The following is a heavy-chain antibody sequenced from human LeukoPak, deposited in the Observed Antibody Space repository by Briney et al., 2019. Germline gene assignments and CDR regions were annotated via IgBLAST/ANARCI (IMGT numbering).Heavy chain of an antibody. J-gene: IGHJ6*03. V-gene: IGHV1-8*01. Sequence: ASVKVSCKASGYTFTSYDINWVRQATGQGLEWMGWMNPNSGNTGYAQKFQGRVTMTRNTSISTAYMELSSLRSEDTAVYYCARAMATAAGRIYYYYYMDVWGKGTTVTISS. CDR1: GYTFTSYD. CDR3: ARAMATAAGRIYYYYYMDV. CDR2: MNPNSGNT. D-gene: IGHD6-13*01.